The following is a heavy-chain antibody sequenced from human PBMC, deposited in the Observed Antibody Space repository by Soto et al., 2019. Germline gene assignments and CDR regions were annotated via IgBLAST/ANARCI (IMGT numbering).Heavy chain of an antibody. CDR1: GGSISSSSYY. V-gene: IGHV4-39*01. CDR2: IYYSGST. J-gene: IGHJ5*02. D-gene: IGHD6-13*01. Sequence: PSETLSLTCTVSGGSISSSSYYWGWIRQPPGKGLEWIGSIYYSGSTYYNPSLKSRVTISVDTSKNQFSLKLSSVTAADTAVYYCARFLEYSSSWRAANWFEPWGQGTLVTVSS. CDR3: ARFLEYSSSWRAANWFEP.